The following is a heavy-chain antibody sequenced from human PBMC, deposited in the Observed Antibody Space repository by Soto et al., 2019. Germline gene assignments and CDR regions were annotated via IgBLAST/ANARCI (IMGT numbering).Heavy chain of an antibody. V-gene: IGHV4-59*01. J-gene: IGHJ4*02. D-gene: IGHD6-19*01. CDR1: GGSITNYY. Sequence: SETLSLTCTVSGGSITNYYWTWIRQSPWKGLEWIGYIYYSGSTNYNPSLESRVTISVDTSKNQFSLRLNSVTAADTALYYCARLIAVTETKDYFDYRGQGTLVTVSS. CDR2: IYYSGST. CDR3: ARLIAVTETKDYFDY.